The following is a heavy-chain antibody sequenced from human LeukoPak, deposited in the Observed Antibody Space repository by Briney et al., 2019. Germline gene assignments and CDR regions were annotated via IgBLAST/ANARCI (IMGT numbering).Heavy chain of an antibody. Sequence: SETLSLTCTVSGGSISSSSYYWGWIRQPPGKGLEWIGSIYYSGSTYYNPSLKSRVTISVDTSKNQFSLKLSSVTAADTAVYYCARPAGGDSSRGLNIWGQGTMVTVSS. CDR3: ARPAGGDSSRGLNI. CDR2: IYYSGST. J-gene: IGHJ3*02. V-gene: IGHV4-39*01. D-gene: IGHD6-13*01. CDR1: GGSISSSSYY.